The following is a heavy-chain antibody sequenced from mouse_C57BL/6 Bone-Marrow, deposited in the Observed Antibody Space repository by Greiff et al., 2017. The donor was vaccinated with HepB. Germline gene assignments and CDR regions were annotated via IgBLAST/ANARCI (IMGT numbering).Heavy chain of an antibody. CDR3: ARNWYYDAMDY. CDR2: IWSGGST. Sequence: QVQLKESGPGLVQPSQSLSITCTVSGFSLTSYGVHWVRQSPGKGLEWLGVIWSGGSTDYNAAFISRLSISKDNSKSQVFFKMNSLQADDTAIYDCARNWYYDAMDYWGQGTSVTVSS. CDR1: GFSLTSYG. D-gene: IGHD1-1*02. V-gene: IGHV2-2*01. J-gene: IGHJ4*01.